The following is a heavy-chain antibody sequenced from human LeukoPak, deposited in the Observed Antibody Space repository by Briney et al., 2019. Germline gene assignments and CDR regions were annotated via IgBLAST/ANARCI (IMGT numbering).Heavy chain of an antibody. Sequence: GGSLRLSCAASGFTVSSNYMSWVRQAPGKGLEWVSVIYSGGSTYYADSVKGRFTISRDNSKNTLYLQKNSLRAEDTAVYYCAKDFMETPPGVPAAIIGYFDCWGQGTLVTVSS. CDR3: AKDFMETPPGVPAAIIGYFDC. V-gene: IGHV3-66*01. CDR1: GFTVSSNY. CDR2: IYSGGST. J-gene: IGHJ4*02. D-gene: IGHD2-2*02.